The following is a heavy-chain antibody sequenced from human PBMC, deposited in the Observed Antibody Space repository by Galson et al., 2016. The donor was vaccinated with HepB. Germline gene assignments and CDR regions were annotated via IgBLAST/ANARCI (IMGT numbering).Heavy chain of an antibody. CDR1: GYTFSSYA. D-gene: IGHD3-10*01. V-gene: IGHV1-18*01. CDR2: ISASTGTT. CDR3: ARRVRGTYDAFDI. J-gene: IGHJ3*02. Sequence: SVKVSCKASGYTFSSYAITWVRQAPGQGLEWMGWISASTGTTNYARRLQGRVTMTTDTSTSTAYMELRNMRSGDAAVYYCARRVRGTYDAFDIWGLGTMVTVYS.